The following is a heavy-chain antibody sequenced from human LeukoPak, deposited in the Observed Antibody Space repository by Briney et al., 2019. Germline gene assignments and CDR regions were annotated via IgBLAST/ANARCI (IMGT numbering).Heavy chain of an antibody. CDR1: GFTFSSYA. CDR2: ISSNGGST. CDR3: VKDRGATLSPSEYFQH. J-gene: IGHJ1*01. Sequence: PGGSLRLSCSASGFTFSSYAMHWVRQAPGKGLEYVSAISSNGGSTYYADYVKGRFTISRDNSKNTLYLQMSSLRAEDTAVYYCVKDRGATLSPSEYFQHWGQGTLVTVSS. D-gene: IGHD1-26*01. V-gene: IGHV3-64D*06.